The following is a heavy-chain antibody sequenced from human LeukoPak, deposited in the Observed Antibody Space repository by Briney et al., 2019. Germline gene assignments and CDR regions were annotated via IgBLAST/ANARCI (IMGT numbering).Heavy chain of an antibody. V-gene: IGHV4-59*01. J-gene: IGHJ6*02. Sequence: SETLSLTCTVSGGSIRSYYWSWIRQPPGKGLEWIGYIYYSGSTNYNPSLKSRVTISVDTSKNQFSLKLSSVTAADTAVYYCARVCGSGHYYYYYYGMDVWGQGTTVTVSS. CDR1: GGSIRSYY. D-gene: IGHD3-22*01. CDR2: IYYSGST. CDR3: ARVCGSGHYYYYYYGMDV.